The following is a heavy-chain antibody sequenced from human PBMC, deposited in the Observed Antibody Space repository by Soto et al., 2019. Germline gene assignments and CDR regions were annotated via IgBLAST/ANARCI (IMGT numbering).Heavy chain of an antibody. CDR3: TTDPLKSYCSSTSCYPINWFDP. V-gene: IGHV3-15*01. CDR2: IKSKTDGGTT. D-gene: IGHD2-2*01. CDR1: GFTFSNAW. Sequence: EVQLVESGGGLVKPGGSLRLSCAASGFTFSNAWMSWVRQAPGKGLEWVGRIKSKTDGGTTDYAAPVKGRFTISRDDSKNTLYLQMNSLKTEDTAVYYCTTDPLKSYCSSTSCYPINWFDPWGQGTLVTVSS. J-gene: IGHJ5*02.